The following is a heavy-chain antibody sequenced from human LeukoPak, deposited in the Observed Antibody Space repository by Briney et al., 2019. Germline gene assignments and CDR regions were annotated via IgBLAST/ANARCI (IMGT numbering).Heavy chain of an antibody. V-gene: IGHV3-23*01. D-gene: IGHD5-18*01. J-gene: IGHJ4*02. CDR1: GFTFSNYG. CDR3: ARVRGQMTAMAGGFDY. Sequence: GGSLRLSCAASGFTFSNYGMNWVRQAPGKGLEWVSRISGTGGTTFYADSVKGRFTISRDNSKNTLYLQMNSLRAEDTAVYYCARVRGQMTAMAGGFDYWGQGTLVTVSS. CDR2: ISGTGGTT.